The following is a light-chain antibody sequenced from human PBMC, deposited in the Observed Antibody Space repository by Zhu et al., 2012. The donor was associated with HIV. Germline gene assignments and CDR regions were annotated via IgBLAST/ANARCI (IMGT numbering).Light chain of an antibody. CDR2: GAS. CDR3: QQVNTHPVT. J-gene: IGKJ4*01. CDR1: QSVSSNY. V-gene: IGKV3-20*01. Sequence: EVVLTQSPDTLSLSPGDRATLACRASQSVSSNYLIWYQQKPGQAPRPLIYGASDRASGVPDRFSGSGSGTDFTLTISSLQPEDFATYYCQQVNTHPVTFGGGTKVDIK.